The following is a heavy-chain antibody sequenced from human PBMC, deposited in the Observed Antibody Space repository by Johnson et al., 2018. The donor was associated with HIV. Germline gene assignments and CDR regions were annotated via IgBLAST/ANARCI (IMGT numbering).Heavy chain of an antibody. V-gene: IGHV3-23*04. CDR2: ISGSGGST. J-gene: IGHJ3*02. CDR1: GFTFSSYA. CDR3: TTARLLWWGGAFDI. Sequence: VQLVESGGGVVQPGRSLRLSCAASGFTFSSYAMHWVRQAPGKGLEWVSAISGSGGSTYYADSVKGRFTISRDNSKNTLYLQMNSLKAEDTAVYYCTTARLLWWGGAFDIWGQGTVVTVSS. D-gene: IGHD3-10*01.